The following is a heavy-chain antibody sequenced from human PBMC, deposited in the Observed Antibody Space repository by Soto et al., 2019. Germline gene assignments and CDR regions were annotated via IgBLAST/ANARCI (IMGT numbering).Heavy chain of an antibody. CDR3: ARHDTAGSGSYYTNFDY. Sequence: PSETLSLTCTVSGVSISSYYWRWIRQPPGKGLEWIGYIYYSGSTNYNPSLKIRVTISVDTSKNQFSLKLSSVTAAYTAVYYCARHDTAGSGSYYTNFDYWGQGTLVTVS. CDR2: IYYSGST. D-gene: IGHD3-10*01. J-gene: IGHJ4*02. CDR1: GVSISSYY. V-gene: IGHV4-59*08.